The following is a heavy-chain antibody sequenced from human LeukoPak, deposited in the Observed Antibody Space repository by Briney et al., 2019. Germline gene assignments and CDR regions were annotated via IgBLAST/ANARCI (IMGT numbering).Heavy chain of an antibody. CDR3: TKDFRGSGYFFDY. CDR2: ISGSGDNT. J-gene: IGHJ4*02. Sequence: GGSLRLSCVVSGFTFNNHAMSWVRQAPGKGLEWVSAISGSGDNTFYAGSVRGRFTISRDNSKNTLHLQMDSLRAEDTAIYYCTKDFRGSGYFFDYWGQGTPVTVSS. V-gene: IGHV3-23*01. D-gene: IGHD3-10*01. CDR1: GFTFNNHA.